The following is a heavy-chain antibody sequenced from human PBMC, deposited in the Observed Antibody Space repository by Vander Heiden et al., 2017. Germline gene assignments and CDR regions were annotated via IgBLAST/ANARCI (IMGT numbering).Heavy chain of an antibody. CDR2: FDPEDGET. J-gene: IGHJ4*02. V-gene: IGHV1-24*01. D-gene: IGHD6-13*01. CDR1: GYTLNELA. Sequence: QVQLVQPGAEVQNPGASEKASCKVSGYTLNELAMHWGRQAPGKGLEWMGGFDPEDGETIDAKKFQGRVNMTEDTSTDTAYMELSSLRAEDTAVYYCATDRPHPEGLAAAGTRPQFDYWCQGPLVTLAS. CDR3: ATDRPHPEGLAAAGTRPQFDY.